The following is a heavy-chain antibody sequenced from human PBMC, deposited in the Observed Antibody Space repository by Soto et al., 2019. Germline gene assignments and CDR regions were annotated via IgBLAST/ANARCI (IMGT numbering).Heavy chain of an antibody. J-gene: IGHJ6*02. Sequence: QEQLVESGGGLVRPGGSLRLSCAASGFTFSAYYMTWMRQAPGKGLEWVSYITSSSDYTNYAGSVKGRFTISRDNAKNSLYLQMNRLRVEDTAVYYCVSDYYYGMDVWGQGPTVTVSS. V-gene: IGHV3-11*05. CDR3: VSDYYYGMDV. CDR2: ITSSSDYT. CDR1: GFTFSAYY.